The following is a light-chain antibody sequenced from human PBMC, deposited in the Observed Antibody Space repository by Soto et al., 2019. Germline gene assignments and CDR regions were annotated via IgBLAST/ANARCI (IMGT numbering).Light chain of an antibody. V-gene: IGKV1-12*01. CDR1: QDISSW. CDR3: QQANSFPFT. Sequence: DLQMTQSPSSVSASVGDRVTITCRASQDISSWLAWYQQKPGQAPKLLIYGASSLQSGVPSRFSGSGSATEFTLTISSLQPDDFAIYFCQQANSFPFTFGPGTKVDIK. J-gene: IGKJ3*01. CDR2: GAS.